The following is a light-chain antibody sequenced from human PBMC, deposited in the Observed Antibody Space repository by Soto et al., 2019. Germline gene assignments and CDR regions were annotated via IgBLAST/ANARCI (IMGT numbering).Light chain of an antibody. CDR3: AAWDDSLNGVV. CDR1: SSNIGSKT. Sequence: QSVLTQPPSASGTPGQRVTISCSGSSSNIGSKTVNWYQQLPGTAPKLLIYSNNQRPSGVPDRFSGSKSGTSASLAISGLQSEDDADYYCAAWDDSLNGVVFGGGTKVTVL. V-gene: IGLV1-44*01. J-gene: IGLJ2*01. CDR2: SNN.